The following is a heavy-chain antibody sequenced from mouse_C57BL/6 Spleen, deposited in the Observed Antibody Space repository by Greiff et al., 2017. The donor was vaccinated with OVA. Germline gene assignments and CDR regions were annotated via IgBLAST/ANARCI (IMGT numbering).Heavy chain of an antibody. D-gene: IGHD2-4*01. Sequence: QVQLQQPGAELVKPGASVKLSCKASGYTFTSYWMHWVKQRPGQGLEWIGMIHPNSGSTNYNEKFKSKATLTVDKSSSTAYMQLSSLTSEDSAVYYCPRGGLIYDYDRYFDVWGTGTTVTVSS. J-gene: IGHJ1*03. V-gene: IGHV1-64*01. CDR1: GYTFTSYW. CDR3: PRGGLIYDYDRYFDV. CDR2: IHPNSGST.